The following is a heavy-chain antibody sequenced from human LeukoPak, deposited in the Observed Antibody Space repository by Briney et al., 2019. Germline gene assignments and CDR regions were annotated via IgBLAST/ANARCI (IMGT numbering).Heavy chain of an antibody. J-gene: IGHJ4*02. CDR3: ARDGGGSYYSD. D-gene: IGHD1-26*01. Sequence: ASVKVSCKASGYTFTSYGIIWARQAPGQGLEWMGWVNGYNGNTNYAQKFQGRVAMTKDTSTSTAYVELRSLRSDDTAVYYCARDGGGSYYSDWGQGTLVTVSS. CDR2: VNGYNGNT. V-gene: IGHV1-18*01. CDR1: GYTFTSYG.